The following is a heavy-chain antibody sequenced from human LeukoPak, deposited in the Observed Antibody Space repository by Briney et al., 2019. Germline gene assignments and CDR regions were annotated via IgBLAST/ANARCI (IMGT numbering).Heavy chain of an antibody. D-gene: IGHD3-16*01. V-gene: IGHV1-2*02. Sequence: ASVEVSCKASGYTFTGYYMHWVRQAPGQGLEWMGWINPNSGGTNYAQKFQGRVTMTRDTSISTAYMELSRLRSDDTAVYYCASLGSMITFGGVITLLDYWGQGTLVTVSS. J-gene: IGHJ4*02. CDR3: ASLGSMITFGGVITLLDY. CDR2: INPNSGGT. CDR1: GYTFTGYY.